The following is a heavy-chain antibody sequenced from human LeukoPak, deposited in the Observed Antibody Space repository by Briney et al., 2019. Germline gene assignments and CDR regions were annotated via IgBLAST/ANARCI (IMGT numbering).Heavy chain of an antibody. CDR2: INPNSGGT. J-gene: IGHJ4*02. CDR3: ARDGLYCSSTSCRTTVFGY. D-gene: IGHD2-2*01. CDR1: GYTFTGYY. V-gene: IGHV1-2*02. Sequence: ASVKVSCKASGYTFTGYYMHWVRQAPGRGLEWMGWINPNSGGTNYAQKFQGRVTITRDTSISTAYMELSRLRSDDTAVYYCARDGLYCSSTSCRTTVFGYWGQVTLVTVSS.